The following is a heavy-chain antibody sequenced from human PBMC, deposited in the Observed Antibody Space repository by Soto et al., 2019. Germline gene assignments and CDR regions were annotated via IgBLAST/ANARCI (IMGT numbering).Heavy chain of an antibody. CDR3: AMTVTTLYSWFDP. CDR1: GGSISGYY. J-gene: IGHJ5*02. V-gene: IGHV4-59*08. Sequence: QVQLQESRPGLVKPSETLSLTCTVSGGSISGYYWSWIRQSPEKGLEWIGHVYYSGSTKYNPSLKSRVTISVDTSKNQFSLNLRSVTAADTAVYYCAMTVTTLYSWFDPWGQGILVTVSS. D-gene: IGHD4-4*01. CDR2: VYYSGST.